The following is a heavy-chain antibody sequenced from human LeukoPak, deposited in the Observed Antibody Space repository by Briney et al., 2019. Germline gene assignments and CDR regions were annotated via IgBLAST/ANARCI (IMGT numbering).Heavy chain of an antibody. V-gene: IGHV3-33*01. CDR1: GFTFSSYG. J-gene: IGHJ4*02. Sequence: PGRSLRLSCAASGFTFSSYGMQWVRQAPGKGLEWVAAIWYDGSEKYYADSVKGRFTISRDNSKNTLYLQMNSLRAEDTAVYYCARDVSSGYLGFDYWGQGTVVTDSS. D-gene: IGHD3-22*01. CDR3: ARDVSSGYLGFDY. CDR2: IWYDGSEK.